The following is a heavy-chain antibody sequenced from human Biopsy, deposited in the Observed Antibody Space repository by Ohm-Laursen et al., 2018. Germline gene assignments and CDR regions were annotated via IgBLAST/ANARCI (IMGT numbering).Heavy chain of an antibody. V-gene: IGHV4-39*01. Sequence: TLSLTCPVSGDSISASTTSYWAWLRQPPGKGLEWIGSIYNSETTFYNPSLKSRVAISVDTSPNQFSLKVSSVTAADTALYYCARHPTGFWFDPWGHGTLVTVSS. CDR1: GDSISASTTSY. J-gene: IGHJ5*02. CDR3: ARHPTGFWFDP. CDR2: IYNSETT.